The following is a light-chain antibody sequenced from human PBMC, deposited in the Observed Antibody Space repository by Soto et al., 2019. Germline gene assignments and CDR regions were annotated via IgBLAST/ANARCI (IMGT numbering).Light chain of an antibody. V-gene: IGKV1-39*01. J-gene: IGKJ3*01. CDR2: AAS. CDR3: QQSYILPFT. CDR1: QSINTY. Sequence: DLQMTQSPSSLSASVGDRVTITCRASQSINTYLNWYQQKPGKAPKLLIFAASSLQSGVPSRFSGSGSGTDFNLTISSLQPDDVATYYCQQSYILPFTFGPGTKVDIK.